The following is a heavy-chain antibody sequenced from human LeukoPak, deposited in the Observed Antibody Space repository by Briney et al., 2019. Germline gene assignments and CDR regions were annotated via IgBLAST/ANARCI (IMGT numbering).Heavy chain of an antibody. Sequence: GESLKISCKVSGNRITGYRIAWVRHMSGKGLVRMGIIYPNDSNTKYSTSFQGHVTISVDKSVNTAYLQWSSLKASDTAMYYCARQGHSSGWSFDSWGQGTQVTVSS. CDR2: IYPNDSNT. CDR1: GNRITGYR. J-gene: IGHJ4*02. V-gene: IGHV5-51*01. CDR3: ARQGHSSGWSFDS. D-gene: IGHD6-19*01.